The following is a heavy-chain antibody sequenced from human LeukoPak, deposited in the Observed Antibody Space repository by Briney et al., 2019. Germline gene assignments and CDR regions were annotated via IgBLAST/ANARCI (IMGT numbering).Heavy chain of an antibody. V-gene: IGHV3-23*01. J-gene: IGHJ4*02. Sequence: GGSLRLSCAASGFTFSNYAMSWVRQAPGKGLEWVSGISGSGGSTYYADSVKGRFTMSRETSKNTLYLQMNSLRAEATAVYYCAKGTVAASGTFDYWGQGTLVTVSS. CDR2: ISGSGGST. CDR3: AKGTVAASGTFDY. CDR1: GFTFSNYA. D-gene: IGHD6-19*01.